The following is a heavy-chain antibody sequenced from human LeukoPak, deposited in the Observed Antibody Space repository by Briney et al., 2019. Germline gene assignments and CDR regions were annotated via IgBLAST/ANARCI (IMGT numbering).Heavy chain of an antibody. D-gene: IGHD3-9*01. J-gene: IGHJ5*02. V-gene: IGHV1-24*01. CDR2: FDPEDGET. CDR1: GYTLTELS. CDR3: ARDWHILSGRNCFDP. Sequence: GASVKVSCKVSGYTLTELSMHWVRQAPGKGLEWMGGFDPEDGETIYAQKFQGRVTMTADTSTSTAYMELRSLRSDDTAMYYCARDWHILSGRNCFDPWGQGTPVIVSS.